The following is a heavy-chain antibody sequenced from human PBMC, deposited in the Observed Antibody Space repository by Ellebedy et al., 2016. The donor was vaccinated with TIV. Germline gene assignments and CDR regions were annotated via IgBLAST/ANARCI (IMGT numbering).Heavy chain of an antibody. CDR3: ARGRWLQPYFDY. V-gene: IGHV4-59*12. CDR1: GGSIGRYF. Sequence: MPSETLSLTCSVSGGSIGRYFWTWIRQSPEKGLEWIGYVFSSGYTNYNPSLESRVTISIDTSKGQFSLKLTSVTAADTAVYYCARGRWLQPYFDYWGQGTPVTVSS. CDR2: VFSSGYT. D-gene: IGHD5-24*01. J-gene: IGHJ4*02.